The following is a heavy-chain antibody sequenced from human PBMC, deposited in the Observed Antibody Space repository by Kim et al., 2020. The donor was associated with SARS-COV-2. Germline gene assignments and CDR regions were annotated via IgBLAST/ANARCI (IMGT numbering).Heavy chain of an antibody. CDR2: IIPIFGTA. CDR3: ASLHLNCSGGSCYDY. Sequence: SVKVSCKASGGTFSSYAISWVRQAPGQGLEWMGGIIPIFGTANYAQKFQGRVTITADESTSTAYMELSSLRSEDTAVYYCASLHLNCSGGSCYDYWGQGTLVTVSS. D-gene: IGHD2-15*01. J-gene: IGHJ4*02. CDR1: GGTFSSYA. V-gene: IGHV1-69*13.